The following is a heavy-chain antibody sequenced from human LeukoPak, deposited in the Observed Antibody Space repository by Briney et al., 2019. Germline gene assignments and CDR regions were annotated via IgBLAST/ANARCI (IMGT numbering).Heavy chain of an antibody. CDR1: GYTFTSYD. V-gene: IGHV1-2*02. J-gene: IGHJ6*03. Sequence: GASVKVSCKASGYTFTSYDINWVRQAPGQGLEWMGWINPNSGGTNYAQKFQGRVTMTRDTSISTAYMELSRLRSDDTAVYYCARDPPQYYYDSSGYYYYYYMDVWGKGTTVTVSS. CDR2: INPNSGGT. D-gene: IGHD3-22*01. CDR3: ARDPPQYYYDSSGYYYYYYMDV.